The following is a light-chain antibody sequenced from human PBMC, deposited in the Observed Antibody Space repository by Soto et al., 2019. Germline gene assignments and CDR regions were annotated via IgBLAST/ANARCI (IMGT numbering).Light chain of an antibody. V-gene: IGKV2-28*01. Sequence: DIVMTQSPLSLPVTPGEPASISCRSSQSLLYSNGYNYLDWYLQKPGHSPQLLIYLGSDRASGVPDRFSGSGSGTDFTLKISRVEAEDVRVYYCMQSLQTPWTFGQGTKVDI. J-gene: IGKJ1*01. CDR2: LGS. CDR3: MQSLQTPWT. CDR1: QSLLYSNGYNY.